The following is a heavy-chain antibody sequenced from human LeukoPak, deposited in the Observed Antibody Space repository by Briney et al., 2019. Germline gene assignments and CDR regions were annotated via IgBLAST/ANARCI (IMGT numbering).Heavy chain of an antibody. CDR1: GLIFDDYT. CDR3: AKVGKAARIPGTTSRYYYYYMDV. D-gene: IGHD1-20*01. J-gene: IGHJ6*03. Sequence: GGSLRLSCAASGLIFDDYTMHWVRQAPGKGLEWVSLISRNGAVTKYADSVRGRFTVSRDNSKNSLFLQMNSLRAEDTAIYYCAKVGKAARIPGTTSRYYYYYMDVWGKGTTVTISS. CDR2: ISRNGAVT. V-gene: IGHV3-43*01.